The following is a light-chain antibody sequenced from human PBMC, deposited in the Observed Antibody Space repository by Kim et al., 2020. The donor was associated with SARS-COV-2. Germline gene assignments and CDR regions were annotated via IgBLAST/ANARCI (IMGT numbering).Light chain of an antibody. CDR2: SNN. Sequence: QSVLTQPPSASGTPGQRVTIPCSGSSSNIGSNTVNWYQQLPGTAPKLLIYSNNQRPSGVPDRFSGSKSGTSASLAISGLQSEDEADYYCAACDDSLNGWVFGGETKLTIL. J-gene: IGLJ3*02. CDR1: SSNIGSNT. CDR3: AACDDSLNGWV. V-gene: IGLV1-44*01.